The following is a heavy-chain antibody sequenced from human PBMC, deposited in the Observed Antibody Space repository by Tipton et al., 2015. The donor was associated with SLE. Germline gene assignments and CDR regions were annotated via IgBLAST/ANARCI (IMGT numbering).Heavy chain of an antibody. D-gene: IGHD2-15*01. V-gene: IGHV4-4*09. CDR1: GGSFSGYY. Sequence: LRLSCAVYGGSFSGYYWSWIRQPAGKGLEWIGYIYTSGSTNYNPSLKSRVTISVDTSKNQFSLKLSSVTAADTAVYYCARRLLLGRYMDVWGKGTTVTVSS. CDR3: ARRLLLGRYMDV. J-gene: IGHJ6*03. CDR2: IYTSGST.